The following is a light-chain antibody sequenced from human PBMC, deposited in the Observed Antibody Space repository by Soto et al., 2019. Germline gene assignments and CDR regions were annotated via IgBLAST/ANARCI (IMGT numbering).Light chain of an antibody. V-gene: IGKV1-5*03. Sequence: DFLMTQSPSTLSASVGDRVTITCRASQSISDRLAWYQQKPGNPPKLLIYKASSLQSGVPSRFSGSGSGTEFTLTIISLQPDDFAMYYCQQYNSYRWTFGQGTKVEIK. J-gene: IGKJ1*01. CDR3: QQYNSYRWT. CDR1: QSISDR. CDR2: KAS.